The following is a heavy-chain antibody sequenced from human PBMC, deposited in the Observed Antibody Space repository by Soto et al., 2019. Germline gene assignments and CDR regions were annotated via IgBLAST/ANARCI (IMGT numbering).Heavy chain of an antibody. CDR2: ISNDGSNE. J-gene: IGHJ4*02. CDR1: GFSFSTYG. CDR3: EKGVGNYSAFDY. D-gene: IGHD4-4*01. V-gene: IGHV3-30*18. Sequence: QVHLVESGGGVVQPGRSLRLSCAASGFSFSTYGMHWVRQAPGKGLEWVAFISNDGSNEYDADSVKGRFTISRDNSKNTIYMEMMSLRAEGTAVYYSEKGVGNYSAFDYWGQGTLVTVSS.